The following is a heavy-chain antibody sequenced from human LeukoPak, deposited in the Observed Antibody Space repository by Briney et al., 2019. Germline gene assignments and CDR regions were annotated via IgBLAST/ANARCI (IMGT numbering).Heavy chain of an antibody. Sequence: GGSLRLSCTASGFTFGDYAMSWFRQAPGKGLEWVGFIRSKAYGGTTEYAASVKGRFTISRDDSKSIAYLQMNSLKTEDTAVYYCAKETLPTYYYDSSGYYPDDYWGQGTLVTVSS. CDR3: AKETLPTYYYDSSGYYPDDY. V-gene: IGHV3-49*03. CDR2: IRSKAYGGTT. CDR1: GFTFGDYA. D-gene: IGHD3-22*01. J-gene: IGHJ4*02.